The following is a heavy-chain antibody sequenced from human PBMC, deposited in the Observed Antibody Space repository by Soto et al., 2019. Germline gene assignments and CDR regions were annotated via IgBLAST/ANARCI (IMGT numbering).Heavy chain of an antibody. D-gene: IGHD5-12*01. CDR3: ASYSGYDRNYYYYYYMAV. CDR1: GFTFSSYS. CDR2: ISSSSSYI. Sequence: EVQLVESGGGLVKPGGSLRLSCAASGFTFSSYSMNWVRQAPGKGLEWVSSISSSSSYIYYADSVKGRFTISRDNAKNSLYLQMNSLRAEDTAVYYCASYSGYDRNYYYYYYMAVWGKGTTVTVSS. V-gene: IGHV3-21*01. J-gene: IGHJ6*03.